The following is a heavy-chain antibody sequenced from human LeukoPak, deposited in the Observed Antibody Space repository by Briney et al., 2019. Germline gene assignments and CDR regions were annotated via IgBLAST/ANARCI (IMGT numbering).Heavy chain of an antibody. CDR3: ARAYDSDAFDI. CDR1: GGSISSSSYY. D-gene: IGHD5-12*01. Sequence: SETLSLTCTVSGGSISSSSYYWGWIRQPPGKGLEWIGSIYYSGSTYYNPSLKSRVTISVDTSKNQFSLKLSSVTAADTAVYYCARAYDSDAFDIWGQGTMVTVSS. V-gene: IGHV4-39*01. CDR2: IYYSGST. J-gene: IGHJ3*02.